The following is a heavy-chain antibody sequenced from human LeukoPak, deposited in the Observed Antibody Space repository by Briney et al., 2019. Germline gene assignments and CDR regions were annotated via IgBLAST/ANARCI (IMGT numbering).Heavy chain of an antibody. CDR3: ARGAGNYYYMDV. CDR2: INHSGST. CDR1: GGSFSGYY. J-gene: IGHJ6*03. Sequence: SETLSPTCAVYGGSFSGYYWSWIRQPSGKGLEWIGEINHSGSTNYNPSLKSRVTISVDTSKNQFSLKLSSVTAADTAVYYCARGAGNYYYMDVWGKGTTVTVSS. V-gene: IGHV4-34*01.